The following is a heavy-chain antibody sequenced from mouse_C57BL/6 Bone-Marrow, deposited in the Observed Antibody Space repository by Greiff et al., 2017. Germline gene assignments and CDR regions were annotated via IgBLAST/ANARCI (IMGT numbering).Heavy chain of an antibody. J-gene: IGHJ4*01. V-gene: IGHV1-62-2*01. D-gene: IGHD2-4*01. CDR3: ARHPYYDYDLYYAMDY. Sequence: VKLQESGAELVKPGASVKLSCKASGYTFTEYTIHWVKQRSGQGLEWIGWFYPGRGSIKYNEKFKDKATLTADKSSSTVYMELSRLTSEDSAVYFCARHPYYDYDLYYAMDYWGQGTSVTVSS. CDR2: FYPGRGSI. CDR1: GYTFTEYT.